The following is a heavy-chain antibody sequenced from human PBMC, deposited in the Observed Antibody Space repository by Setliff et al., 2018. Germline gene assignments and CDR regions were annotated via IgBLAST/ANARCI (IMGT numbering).Heavy chain of an antibody. Sequence: GGSLRLSCEASGFSFREYYMSWIRQAPGKGLEWVSYISVSGTYIDYADSVKGRSTISRDNAKNTLYLQISRLGVEDTAVYYCARDKDKDFDFWGQGTLVTV. CDR2: ISVSGTYI. CDR3: ARDKDKDFDF. CDR1: GFSFREYY. V-gene: IGHV3-11*05. J-gene: IGHJ4*02.